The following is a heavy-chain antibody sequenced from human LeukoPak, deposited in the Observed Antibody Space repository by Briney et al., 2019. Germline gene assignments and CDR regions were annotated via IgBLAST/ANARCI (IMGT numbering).Heavy chain of an antibody. CDR1: GASISSYY. J-gene: IGHJ5*02. D-gene: IGHD3-3*01. V-gene: IGHV4-59*01. CDR3: ARVGILRFPSNWFDP. Sequence: SETLSLTFTVSGASISSYYWRSIRQPPGKGLQWMGYIYYSGSTRYNPSTKSRVTISVDTSKNQFSLKLSSETAADTAVYYCARVGILRFPSNWFDPWGQGTLVTVSS. CDR2: IYYSGST.